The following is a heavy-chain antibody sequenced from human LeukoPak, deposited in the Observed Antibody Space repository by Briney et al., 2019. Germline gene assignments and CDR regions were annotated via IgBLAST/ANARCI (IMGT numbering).Heavy chain of an antibody. J-gene: IGHJ6*02. Sequence: AGGSLRLSCAASGFIFSTYRMSWVRQAPGKGLEWVSLINDSGRRTYYADSVKGRFTVSRDNSKYTLYLQMNSLRVEGTAVYYCASSTYNYDYALDVWGQGTTVTVSS. V-gene: IGHV3-23*01. CDR3: ASSTYNYDYALDV. CDR1: GFIFSTYR. CDR2: INDSGRRT. D-gene: IGHD5-24*01.